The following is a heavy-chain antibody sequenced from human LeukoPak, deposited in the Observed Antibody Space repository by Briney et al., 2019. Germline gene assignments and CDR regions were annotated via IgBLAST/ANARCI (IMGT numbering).Heavy chain of an antibody. V-gene: IGHV3-21*01. Sequence: GGSLRLSCAASGFTFSSYSMNWVRQAPGKGLEWVSSISSSSSYIYYADSVKGRFTISRDNAKNSLYLQMNSLRAGDTAVYYCARTVLRSLGEFSLRGWFDPWGQGTLVTVSS. J-gene: IGHJ5*02. CDR3: ARTVLRSLGEFSLRGWFDP. CDR2: ISSSSSYI. CDR1: GFTFSSYS. D-gene: IGHD3-16*01.